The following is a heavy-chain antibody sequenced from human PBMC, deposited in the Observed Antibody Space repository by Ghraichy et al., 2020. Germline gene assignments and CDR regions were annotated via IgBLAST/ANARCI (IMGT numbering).Heavy chain of an antibody. CDR3: ARGGLHSSFDY. CDR2: ISGDGSST. Sequence: GGSLRLSCAASGFSFTNYWMHWVRQAPGKGLVWVSRISGDGSSTGSADSVKGRFTISRDNANNTMYLQMSNLRAEDTAVYYCARGGLHSSFDYWGQGTLVNVSS. D-gene: IGHD4-11*01. CDR1: GFSFTNYW. V-gene: IGHV3-74*01. J-gene: IGHJ4*02.